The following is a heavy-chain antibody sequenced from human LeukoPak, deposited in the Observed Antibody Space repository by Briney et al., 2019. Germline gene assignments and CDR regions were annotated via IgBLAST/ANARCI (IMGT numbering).Heavy chain of an antibody. CDR1: GGSISSYY. CDR2: IYTSGST. V-gene: IGHV4-4*07. D-gene: IGHD2-2*01. Sequence: SETLSLTCTVSGGSISSYYWSWIRQPAGKGLEWIGRIYTSGSTNYNPSLKSRVTMSVDTSKNQFSLKLSSVTAADTAVYYCGSGVVPAATYDAFDIWGQGTMVTVSS. J-gene: IGHJ3*02. CDR3: GSGVVPAATYDAFDI.